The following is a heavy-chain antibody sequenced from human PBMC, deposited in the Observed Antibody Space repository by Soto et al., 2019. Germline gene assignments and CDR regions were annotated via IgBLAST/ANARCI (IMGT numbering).Heavy chain of an antibody. J-gene: IGHJ4*02. V-gene: IGHV3-74*01. CDR2: MNSDGRTT. Sequence: PGLSXRLSCAASVFNFFNNCRHWVRQAPGKGLEWVSRMNSDGRTTNYADSVKGRLTVSRDNAKNTLYLQMNSLRAEDTDVYYCAKAEVDYWGQGTLVTVS. CDR1: VFNFFNNC. CDR3: AKAEVDY.